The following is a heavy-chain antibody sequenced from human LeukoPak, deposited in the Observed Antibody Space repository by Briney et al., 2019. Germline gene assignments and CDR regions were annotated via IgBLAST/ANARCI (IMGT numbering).Heavy chain of an antibody. CDR3: ARDLGYYDRREPA. CDR1: GYTFTGYY. Sequence: GASVTVSCKASGYTFTGYYMHWVRQAPGQGLEWMGWINPNSGGTNYAQKFQGRVTMTRDTSISTAYMELSRLRSDDTAVYYCARDLGYYDRREPAWGQGTLVTVSS. D-gene: IGHD3-22*01. CDR2: INPNSGGT. J-gene: IGHJ4*02. V-gene: IGHV1-2*02.